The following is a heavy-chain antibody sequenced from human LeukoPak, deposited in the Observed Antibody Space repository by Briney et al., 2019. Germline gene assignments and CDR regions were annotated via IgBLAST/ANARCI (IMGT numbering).Heavy chain of an antibody. J-gene: IGHJ6*03. CDR3: GKDLAYGDHESVYYYYYMDV. V-gene: IGHV3-11*04. Sequence: PGGSLRLSCAASGFTFSDYYMSWIRQAPGKGLEWVSYISSSGSTIYYADSVKGRFTISRDNAKNSLYLQMNSLRAEDTAVYYCGKDLAYGDHESVYYYYYMDVWGKGTTVTVS. D-gene: IGHD4-17*01. CDR1: GFTFSDYY. CDR2: ISSSGSTI.